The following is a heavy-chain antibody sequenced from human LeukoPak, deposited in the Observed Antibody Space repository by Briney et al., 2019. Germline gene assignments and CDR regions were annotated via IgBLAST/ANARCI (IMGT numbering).Heavy chain of an antibody. D-gene: IGHD3-22*01. CDR3: AVRAVVVIVGAFDI. Sequence: SETLSLTCTVSGGSLSSSSYYWGWIRQPPGKGLEWIGSIYYSGSTYYNPSLKSRVTISVDTSKNQFSLKLSSVTAADTAVYYCAVRAVVVIVGAFDIWGQGTMVTVSS. CDR2: IYYSGST. CDR1: GGSLSSSSYY. J-gene: IGHJ3*02. V-gene: IGHV4-39*07.